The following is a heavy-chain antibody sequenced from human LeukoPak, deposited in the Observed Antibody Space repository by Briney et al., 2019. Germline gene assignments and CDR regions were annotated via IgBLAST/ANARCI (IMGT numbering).Heavy chain of an antibody. V-gene: IGHV4-39*01. Sequence: SETLSLTCTVSGGSIRSAAYYWGWIRQPPGKGLEWIGSMYYNGSTYYNPSLKSRVTISVDTSKNQFSLKLSSVTAADTAVYYCARQGGSPDHFDYWGQGTLVTVSS. J-gene: IGHJ4*02. CDR3: ARQGGSPDHFDY. D-gene: IGHD1-26*01. CDR1: GGSIRSAAYY. CDR2: MYYNGST.